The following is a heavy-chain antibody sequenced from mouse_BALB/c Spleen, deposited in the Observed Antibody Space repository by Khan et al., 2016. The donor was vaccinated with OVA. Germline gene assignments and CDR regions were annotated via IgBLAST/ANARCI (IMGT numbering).Heavy chain of an antibody. Sequence: EVQLQELGPGLVKPSQSLSLTCTVTGYSITSGYAWNWIRQFPGNKLEWMGYISYSGVTSYTPSLKSRISITRDTSKNQFFLQLNSVTTDDTATYYCARGNYYGYYFDYWGQGTTLTVSS. CDR2: ISYSGVT. CDR1: GYSITSGYA. J-gene: IGHJ2*01. CDR3: ARGNYYGYYFDY. D-gene: IGHD1-1*01. V-gene: IGHV3-2*02.